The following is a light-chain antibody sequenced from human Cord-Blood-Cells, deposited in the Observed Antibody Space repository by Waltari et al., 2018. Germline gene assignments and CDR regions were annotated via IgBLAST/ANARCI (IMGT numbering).Light chain of an antibody. J-gene: IGKJ1*01. V-gene: IGKV1-8*01. CDR2: AAS. Sequence: AIRMTQSPSSFSASTGDRVTITCRASQGTSSYLAWYQQKPGKAPKLLIYAASTLQSGVPSRFSGSGSGTDFTLTISCLQSEDFATYYCQQYYSYPWTFGQGTKVGIK. CDR1: QGTSSY. CDR3: QQYYSYPWT.